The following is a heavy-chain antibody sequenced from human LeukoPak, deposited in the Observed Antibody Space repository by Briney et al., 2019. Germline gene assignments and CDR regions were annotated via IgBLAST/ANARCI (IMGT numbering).Heavy chain of an antibody. D-gene: IGHD1-7*01. CDR2: ISYDGSNK. V-gene: IGHV3-30-3*01. Sequence: LAGGSLRLSCAASGFTFSSYAMHWVRQAPGKGLEWVAVISYDGSNKYYADSVKGRFTISRDNSKNTLYLQMNSLRAEDTAVYYCARGSVTGTTIKIPFDIWGQGTMVTVSS. J-gene: IGHJ3*02. CDR3: ARGSVTGTTIKIPFDI. CDR1: GFTFSSYA.